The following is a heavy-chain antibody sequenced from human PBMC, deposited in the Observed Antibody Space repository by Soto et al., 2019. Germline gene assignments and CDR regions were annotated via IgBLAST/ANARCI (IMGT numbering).Heavy chain of an antibody. D-gene: IGHD2-21*02. CDR3: AREMRSGGACDP. J-gene: IGHJ5*02. Sequence: ASVKVSCKTSGYPFTGYAILWMRQAPGQSLEWLGWIIPGNDYTKYSQNFQGRVTITSDTAANTVYTELSSLRSEDTPVYYRAREMRSGGACDPCGQGTMVTVSS. V-gene: IGHV1-3*01. CDR2: IIPGNDYT. CDR1: GYPFTGYA.